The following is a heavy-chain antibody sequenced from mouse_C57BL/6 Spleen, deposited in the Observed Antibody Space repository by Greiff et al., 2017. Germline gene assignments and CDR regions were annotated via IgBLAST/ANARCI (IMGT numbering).Heavy chain of an antibody. D-gene: IGHD1-1*01. J-gene: IGHJ4*01. CDR3: ARIEELRNYAVDY. Sequence: QVTLKESGPGILQPSQTLSLTCSFSGFSLSTFGMGVGGIRQPSGKGLEWLALIWWDDDKYYNPALKSRLTIYKDTSKNQVFRKIANVDTADTATYCGARIEELRNYAVDYWGQGTSVTVSS. V-gene: IGHV8-8*01. CDR2: IWWDDDK. CDR1: GFSLSTFGMG.